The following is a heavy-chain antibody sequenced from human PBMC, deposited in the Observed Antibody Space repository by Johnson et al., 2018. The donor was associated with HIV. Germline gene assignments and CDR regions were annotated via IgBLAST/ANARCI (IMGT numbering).Heavy chain of an antibody. CDR1: GFTVSSNY. V-gene: IGHV3-53*01. CDR2: IYSGGST. CDR3: TTVTKFPYSSGWDYDAFDI. D-gene: IGHD6-19*01. Sequence: VQLVESGGGLVQPGGSLRLSCAASGFTVSSNYMSWVRQAPGKGLEWVSVIYSGGSTYYADSVKGRFPISRDNSKNTLYLQMNSLKTEDTAVYYCTTVTKFPYSSGWDYDAFDIWGQGTMVTVSS. J-gene: IGHJ3*02.